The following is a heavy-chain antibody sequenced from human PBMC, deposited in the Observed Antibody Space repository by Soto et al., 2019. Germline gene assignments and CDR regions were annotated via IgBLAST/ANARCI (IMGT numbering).Heavy chain of an antibody. V-gene: IGHV1-18*01. Sequence: EASVKVSCKASGYTFTSYGISWVRQAPGQGLEWMGWISAYNGNTNYAQKLQGRVTMTTDTSTSTAYMELRSLRSDDTAVYYCARVRGYYDFWSGYYMDYWGQGTLVTVSS. CDR1: GYTFTSYG. CDR2: ISAYNGNT. D-gene: IGHD3-3*01. J-gene: IGHJ4*02. CDR3: ARVRGYYDFWSGYYMDY.